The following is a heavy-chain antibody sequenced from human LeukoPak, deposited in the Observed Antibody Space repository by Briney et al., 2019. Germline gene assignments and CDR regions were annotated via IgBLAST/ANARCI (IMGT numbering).Heavy chain of an antibody. D-gene: IGHD1-26*01. Sequence: GGSLRLSCTASGFTFGDYVMSWFRQAPGKGLEWVAFIRGTAYGGTTEYAASVKGRFTISRDDYKSIAYLQMNSLKTEDTAVYYCTRDPNTRGSPFDYWGQGTLVTVSS. V-gene: IGHV3-49*03. CDR3: TRDPNTRGSPFDY. CDR2: IRGTAYGGTT. J-gene: IGHJ4*02. CDR1: GFTFGDYV.